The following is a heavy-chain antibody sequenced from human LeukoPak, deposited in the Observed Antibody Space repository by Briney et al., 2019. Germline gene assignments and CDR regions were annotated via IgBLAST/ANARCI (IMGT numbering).Heavy chain of an antibody. CDR2: MYPGDSTA. Sequence: GESLKISCKGSGYSFTSYWIGWVRQMPGKGLEWMGIMYPGDSTARYSPSFQGQVTVSADESISTAYLHWSSLKASDTAMYYCARRHCSSTSCPWIDYWGQGTLVTVSS. CDR1: GYSFTSYW. CDR3: ARRHCSSTSCPWIDY. J-gene: IGHJ4*02. V-gene: IGHV5-51*01. D-gene: IGHD2-2*01.